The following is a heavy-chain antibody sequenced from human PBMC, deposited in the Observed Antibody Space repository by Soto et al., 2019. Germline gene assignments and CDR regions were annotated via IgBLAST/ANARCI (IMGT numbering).Heavy chain of an antibody. D-gene: IGHD1-26*01. CDR3: AKPHVGMVIWPTWFFDL. V-gene: IGHV3-9*02. CDR2: LSSNSYTI. J-gene: IGHJ2*01. Sequence: PWGCLRFSCGSSVFPSAGYSMHWIRQIPGVGLEWVAGLSSNSYTIRYADSVQGRFIISKDNAKNSLYLQMKSLRPDDSAVYYCAKPHVGMVIWPTWFFDLWGRGTMVTFSS. CDR1: VFPSAGYS.